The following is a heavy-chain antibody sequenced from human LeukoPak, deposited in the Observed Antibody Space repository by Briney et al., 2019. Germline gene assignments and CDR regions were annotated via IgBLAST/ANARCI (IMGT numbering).Heavy chain of an antibody. Sequence: GGSLRLSCAASGFTFSSYGMHWVRQAPGKGLEWVAVISYDGSNKYYADSVKGRFTISRDNSKNTLYLQMNSLRAEDTAVYYCANGYHYTSNLYVHFQHWGQGTLVTASS. CDR3: ANGYHYTSNLYVHFQH. V-gene: IGHV3-30*18. CDR1: GFTFSSYG. J-gene: IGHJ1*01. D-gene: IGHD6-13*01. CDR2: ISYDGSNK.